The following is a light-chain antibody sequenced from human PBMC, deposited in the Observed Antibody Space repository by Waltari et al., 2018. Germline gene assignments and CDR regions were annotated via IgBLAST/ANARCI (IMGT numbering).Light chain of an antibody. CDR1: RGHSSNV. CDR2: VNSDGSH. V-gene: IGLV4-69*01. CDR3: QTGGHGTWV. Sequence: QLVVTQSPSASASLVASVKPTCTLSRGHSSNVLAWLQQQPEKGPRYLMKVNSDGSHSRGDEIPDRFSGSSSGAERYLTISSLQAEDEADYYCQTGGHGTWVFGGGTKLTVL. J-gene: IGLJ3*02.